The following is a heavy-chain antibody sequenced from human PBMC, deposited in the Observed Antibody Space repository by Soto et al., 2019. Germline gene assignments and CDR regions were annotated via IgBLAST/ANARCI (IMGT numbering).Heavy chain of an antibody. V-gene: IGHV3-23*01. CDR2: ISGSGGST. Sequence: EVQLLESGGGLVQPGGSLRLSCAASGFTFSSYAMSWVRQAPGKGLEWVSAISGSGGSTYYADSVKGRFTISRDNSKNTLYLQMNSLRAEDTAVYYCAKDPRGMGWYGTYYYYGMDVWGQGTTVTVSS. CDR3: AKDPRGMGWYGTYYYYGMDV. D-gene: IGHD6-19*01. CDR1: GFTFSSYA. J-gene: IGHJ6*02.